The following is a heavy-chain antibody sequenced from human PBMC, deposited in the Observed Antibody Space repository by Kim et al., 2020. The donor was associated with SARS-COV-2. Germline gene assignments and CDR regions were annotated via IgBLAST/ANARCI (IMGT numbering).Heavy chain of an antibody. J-gene: IGHJ4*02. CDR3: AKDFSGMVRGAYYFDY. V-gene: IGHV3-30*18. CDR2: ISYDGSNK. CDR1: GFTFSSYG. Sequence: GGSLRLSCAASGFTFSSYGMHWVRQAPGKGLEWVAVISYDGSNKYYADSVKGRFTISRDNSKNTLYLQMNSLRAEDTAVYYCAKDFSGMVRGAYYFDYWGQGTLVTVSS. D-gene: IGHD3-10*01.